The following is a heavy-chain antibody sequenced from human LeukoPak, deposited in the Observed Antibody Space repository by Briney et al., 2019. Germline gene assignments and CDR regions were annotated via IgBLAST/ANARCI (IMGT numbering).Heavy chain of an antibody. J-gene: IGHJ4*02. D-gene: IGHD3-3*01. Sequence: SETLSLTCAVYGGSFSGYYWSWIRQPPGKGLEWSGEINHSGGTNYNPSLKSRVTISVDTSKNQFSLKLSSVTAADTAVYYCARGSTFGVVDYWGQGTLVTVSS. CDR1: GGSFSGYY. CDR3: ARGSTFGVVDY. CDR2: INHSGGT. V-gene: IGHV4-34*01.